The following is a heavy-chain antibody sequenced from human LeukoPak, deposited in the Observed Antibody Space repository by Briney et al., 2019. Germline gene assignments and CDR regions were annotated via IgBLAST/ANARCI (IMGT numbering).Heavy chain of an antibody. J-gene: IGHJ6*02. CDR3: AREVRGVDYYYGMDV. V-gene: IGHV3-7*01. Sequence: SGGSLRLSCAASGFTFSSYWMSWVRQAPGKGLEWVANIKQDGSEKYYVDSVKGRFTISRDNAKNSLYLQMNSLRAEDTAVYYCAREVRGVDYYYGMDVWGQGTTVTVSS. CDR2: IKQDGSEK. D-gene: IGHD3-10*01. CDR1: GFTFSSYW.